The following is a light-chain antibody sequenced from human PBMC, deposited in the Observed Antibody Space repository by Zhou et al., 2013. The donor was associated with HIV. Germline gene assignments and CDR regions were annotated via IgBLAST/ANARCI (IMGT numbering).Light chain of an antibody. V-gene: IGKV1-5*03. CDR1: ESINSW. Sequence: DIQLTQSPSTLSASVGDRVTITCRASESINSWLAWYQQKPGKAPNLLIYKSSSLESGVPTRFSGSGSGTEFTLTISRLQPEDFATYYCQQSYSTAITFGQGTRLEIK. J-gene: IGKJ5*01. CDR2: KSS. CDR3: QQSYSTAIT.